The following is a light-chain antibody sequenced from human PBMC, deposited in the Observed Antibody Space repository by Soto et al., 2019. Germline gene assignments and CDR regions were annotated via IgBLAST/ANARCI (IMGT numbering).Light chain of an antibody. Sequence: EIVWTQSPGTLSLSPGERATLSCRSSQSVSSNYLAWYQQKPGQAPRLLIYAASTRATGIPDRFSGSGSGTEFILTISSLQSEDFAVYYCQEYNTWPWTFGQGTKVDI. J-gene: IGKJ1*01. CDR2: AAS. V-gene: IGKV3-15*01. CDR1: QSVSSN. CDR3: QEYNTWPWT.